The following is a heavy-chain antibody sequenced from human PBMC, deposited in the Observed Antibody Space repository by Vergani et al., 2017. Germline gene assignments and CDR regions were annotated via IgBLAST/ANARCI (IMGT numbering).Heavy chain of an antibody. CDR2: IYYSGST. Sequence: QVQLQESGPGLVKPSETLSLTCTVSGGSISSYYWSWIRQPPGKGLEWIGYIYYSGSTNYNPSLKSRVTISVETSKNQFSLKLSSVTAADTAMYYCARSVVSTKFYYYYCMDVWGKGTTVTVSS. V-gene: IGHV4-59*01. D-gene: IGHD3-22*01. J-gene: IGHJ6*03. CDR3: ARSVVSTKFYYYYCMDV. CDR1: GGSISSYY.